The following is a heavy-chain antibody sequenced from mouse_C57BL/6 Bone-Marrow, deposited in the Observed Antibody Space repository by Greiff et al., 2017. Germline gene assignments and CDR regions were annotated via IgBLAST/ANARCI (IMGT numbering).Heavy chain of an antibody. D-gene: IGHD2-3*01. CDR3: ARWGWLQFAY. Sequence: QVQLKQPGAEIVKPGASVKLSCKASGYTFTSYWMQWVKQRPGQGLEWIGEIDPSDSYTNYNQKFKGKATLTVDTSSSTAYMQLSSLTSEDSAVYYCARWGWLQFAYWGQGTLVTVSA. J-gene: IGHJ3*01. V-gene: IGHV1-50*01. CDR2: IDPSDSYT. CDR1: GYTFTSYW.